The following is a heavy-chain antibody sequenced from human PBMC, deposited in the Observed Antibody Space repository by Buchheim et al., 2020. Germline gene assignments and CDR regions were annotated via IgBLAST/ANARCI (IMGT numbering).Heavy chain of an antibody. Sequence: EVQLVESGGGVIRPGGSLRLSCAASGFTFDEFGMNWVRQVPGRGLEWVSGISWNGGSTGYVDSVKGRFTIPSDNANHSLYLQMNSLRAEDTAVYYCARENSRTLYYGMDVWGQGTT. CDR2: ISWNGGST. J-gene: IGHJ6*02. CDR1: GFTFDEFG. CDR3: ARENSRTLYYGMDV. V-gene: IGHV3-20*04. D-gene: IGHD1/OR15-1a*01.